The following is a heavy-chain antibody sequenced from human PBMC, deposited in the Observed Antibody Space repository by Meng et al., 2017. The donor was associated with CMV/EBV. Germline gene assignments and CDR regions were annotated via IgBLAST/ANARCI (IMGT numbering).Heavy chain of an antibody. Sequence: SVKVSCKASGGTFSSYAISWVRQAPGQGLEWMGGIIPIFGTANYAQKVQGRVTITTDESTSTAYMELSSLRSEDTAVYYCARETRYCSSTSCLYGVDYWGQGTLVTVSS. D-gene: IGHD2-2*01. V-gene: IGHV1-69*05. CDR3: ARETRYCSSTSCLYGVDY. CDR2: IIPIFGTA. J-gene: IGHJ4*02. CDR1: GGTFSSYA.